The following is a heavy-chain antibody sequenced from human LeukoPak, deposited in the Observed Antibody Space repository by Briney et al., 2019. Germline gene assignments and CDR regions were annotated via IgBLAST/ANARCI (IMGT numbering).Heavy chain of an antibody. Sequence: SETLSLTCAVYGGSFSGYYWSWIRQPPGKGLEWIGEINHSGSTNYNPSLKSRVTISVDTSKNQFSLKLSSVAAADTAVYYCARSVEGYCSGGSCYSYYYYMDVWGKGTTVTVSS. V-gene: IGHV4-34*01. J-gene: IGHJ6*03. D-gene: IGHD2-15*01. CDR3: ARSVEGYCSGGSCYSYYYYMDV. CDR1: GGSFSGYY. CDR2: INHSGST.